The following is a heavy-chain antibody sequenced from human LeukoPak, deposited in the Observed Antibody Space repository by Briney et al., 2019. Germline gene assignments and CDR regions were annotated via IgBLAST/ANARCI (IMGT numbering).Heavy chain of an antibody. CDR3: AKGDLSAAAPRAFDF. D-gene: IGHD6-13*01. CDR1: GFTFSNYA. CDR2: ITGSGGGT. Sequence: PGGSLRLSCAASGFTFSNYAMSWVRQAPGKGLEWVSAITGSGGGTYYADSVKGRFTISRDNSKNTLYLQMNSLRAEDTAIYYCAKGDLSAAAPRAFDFWGQGTIVTVSS. V-gene: IGHV3-23*01. J-gene: IGHJ3*01.